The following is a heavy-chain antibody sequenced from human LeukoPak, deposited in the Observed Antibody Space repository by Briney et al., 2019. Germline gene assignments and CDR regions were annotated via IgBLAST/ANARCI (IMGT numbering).Heavy chain of an antibody. CDR1: AVSISNYY. CDR2: IYKSGST. Sequence: PSETLPLTCTVSAVSISNYYWTWLRQPPGKGLEWIGNIYKSGSTNYNTSLKSRVTISMDTSKNQSSLKLSSVTAADTAVYYCAAEFSNEQWLDWDYWGQGTLVTVSS. J-gene: IGHJ4*02. D-gene: IGHD6-19*01. CDR3: AAEFSNEQWLDWDY. V-gene: IGHV4-59*01.